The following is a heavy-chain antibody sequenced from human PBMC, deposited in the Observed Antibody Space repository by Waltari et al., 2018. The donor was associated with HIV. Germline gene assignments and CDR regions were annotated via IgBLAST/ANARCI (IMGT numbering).Heavy chain of an antibody. CDR3: ARVPFASSWSADSFDV. D-gene: IGHD6-13*01. J-gene: IGHJ3*01. Sequence: VQLEESGGGGVQPGRYRRLCCAASGVRVSDCRWPWVRQAPGKGLQWVAVIWYEGSKKEYSDSVKGRFTISKDNSKNTLFLQMNSLRVDDTAVYFCARVPFASSWSADSFDVWGPGTRITVSS. V-gene: IGHV3-33*01. CDR1: GVRVSDCR. CDR2: IWYEGSKK.